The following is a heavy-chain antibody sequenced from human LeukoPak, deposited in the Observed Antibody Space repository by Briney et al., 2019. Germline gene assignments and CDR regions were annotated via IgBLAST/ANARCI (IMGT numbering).Heavy chain of an antibody. V-gene: IGHV3-7*01. CDR2: IKQDGSEK. J-gene: IGHJ4*02. D-gene: IGHD3-22*01. CDR3: ARDKADSSGYYPD. CDR1: GVTFSSYW. Sequence: GGSLRLSCAASGVTFSSYWMSWVRQAPGKGLEWVSNIKQDGSEKYYVDSVKGRFTISRDNAKNSLYLQMNSLRAEDTAVYYCARDKADSSGYYPDWGQGTLVTVSS.